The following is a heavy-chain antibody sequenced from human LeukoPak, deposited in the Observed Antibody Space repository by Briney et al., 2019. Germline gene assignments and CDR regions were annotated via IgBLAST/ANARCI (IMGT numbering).Heavy chain of an antibody. CDR1: GGSISSGSYY. CDR2: IYTSGST. J-gene: IGHJ4*02. Sequence: SQTLSLTCTVSGGSISSGSYYWSWIRQPAGKGLEWIGRIYTSGSTNYNPSLKSRVTISVDTSKNQFSLKLSSVTAADTAVYYCAREPSAAAGTESLDYWGQGTLVTVSS. CDR3: AREPSAAAGTESLDY. D-gene: IGHD6-13*01. V-gene: IGHV4-61*02.